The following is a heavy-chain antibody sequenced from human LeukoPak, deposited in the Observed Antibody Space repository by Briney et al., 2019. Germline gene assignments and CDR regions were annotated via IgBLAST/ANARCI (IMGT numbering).Heavy chain of an antibody. V-gene: IGHV4-59*08. J-gene: IGHJ4*02. CDR2: IYYSRST. Sequence: SETLSLTCTVSGGSISNYYWTWIRQPPGKGLEWIGYIYYSRSTYYNPSLKSRVTISVDTSKNQFSLKLTSVTAADTAVYYCARLSGSPHPPFDYWGQGTLVTVSS. CDR3: ARLSGSPHPPFDY. CDR1: GGSISNYY. D-gene: IGHD1-26*01.